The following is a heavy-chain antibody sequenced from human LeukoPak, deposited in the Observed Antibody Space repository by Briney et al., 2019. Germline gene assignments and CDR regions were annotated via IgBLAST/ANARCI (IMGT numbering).Heavy chain of an antibody. J-gene: IGHJ4*02. CDR3: AKGLIYSSSAYLDY. Sequence: GGSLRLSCAASGFTFSSYAMSWVRQAPGKGLEWVSAISGSGGSTYYADSVKGRFTISRDNSKNTLYLQMNSLRAEDTAVYYCAKGLIYSSSAYLDYWGQGTLVTVSS. D-gene: IGHD6-6*01. V-gene: IGHV3-23*01. CDR2: ISGSGGST. CDR1: GFTFSSYA.